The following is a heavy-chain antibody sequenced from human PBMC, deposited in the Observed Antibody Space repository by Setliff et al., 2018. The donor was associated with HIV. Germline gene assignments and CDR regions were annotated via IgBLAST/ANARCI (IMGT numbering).Heavy chain of an antibody. Sequence: PSETLSLTCTVSGGSISSEGYFWSWLRHHPGKGLEWIGRVYHGGTTNYNPTLRSRVTISTDASKNQFSLKLKSVSAADTAVYFCARDRALRFSQSPSSHYFDYWGQGTLVTVSS. CDR1: GGSISSEGYF. J-gene: IGHJ4*03. CDR3: ARDRALRFSQSPSSHYFDY. V-gene: IGHV4-39*07. D-gene: IGHD3-3*01. CDR2: VYHGGTT.